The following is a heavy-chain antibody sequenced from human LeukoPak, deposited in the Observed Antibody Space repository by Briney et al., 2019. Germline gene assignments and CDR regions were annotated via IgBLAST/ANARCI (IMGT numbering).Heavy chain of an antibody. D-gene: IGHD5-12*01. Sequence: GGSLRLSCEVSGFTFGTFWMNWVRQAPGKGLEWVSSISSGSTYIYYADSVQGRFTISRDNAKKSLYLQMNSLRAEDTAVYYCAGSDTTGYIPREWDYWYFYLWGRGTLVTVSS. CDR2: ISSGSTYI. V-gene: IGHV3-21*01. CDR1: GFTFGTFW. CDR3: AGSDTTGYIPREWDYWYFYL. J-gene: IGHJ2*01.